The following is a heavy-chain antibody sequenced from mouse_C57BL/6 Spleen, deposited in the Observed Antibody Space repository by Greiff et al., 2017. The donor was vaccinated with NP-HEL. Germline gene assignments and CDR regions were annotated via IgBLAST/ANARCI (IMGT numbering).Heavy chain of an antibody. V-gene: IGHV2-6*02. D-gene: IGHD1-1*01. CDR1: GFTFNTYA. CDR2: IWSDGST. J-gene: IGHJ3*01. CDR3: ARSLPYYYGSSYEFAY. Sequence: VKLVESGGGLVQPKGSLKLSCAASGFTFNTYAMHWVRQAPGKGLEWLVVIWSDGSTTYNSALKSRLSISKDNSKSQVFLKMNSLQTDDTAMYYCARSLPYYYGSSYEFAYWGQGTLVTVSA.